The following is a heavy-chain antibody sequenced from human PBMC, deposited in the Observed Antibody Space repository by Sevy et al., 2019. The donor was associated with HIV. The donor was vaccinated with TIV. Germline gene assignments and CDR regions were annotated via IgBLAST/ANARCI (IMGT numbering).Heavy chain of an antibody. Sequence: GGSLRLSCSASGFTCSNYGMHWVSQSPGKGLEYVSGISSNGDSTYYADSVKGRLTVSRDNSKNTMYLQMSSLRPEDTAMYYCVKASRSVAVAGSYYFYCMDVWGKGTTVTVSS. D-gene: IGHD6-19*01. CDR2: ISSNGDST. J-gene: IGHJ6*03. V-gene: IGHV3-64D*06. CDR1: GFTCSNYG. CDR3: VKASRSVAVAGSYYFYCMDV.